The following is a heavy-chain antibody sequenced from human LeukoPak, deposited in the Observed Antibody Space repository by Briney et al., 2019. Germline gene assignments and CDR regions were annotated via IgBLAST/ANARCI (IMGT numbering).Heavy chain of an antibody. CDR2: ISYRSSPI. J-gene: IGHJ4*02. CDR1: GFTFSDCD. CDR3: ARAYPPLRTAAAGDQ. D-gene: IGHD6-13*01. Sequence: GGSLRLSCTASGFTFSDCDMSWVRQAPGKGLEWVPSISYRSSPIYYADSVKGRFTISRDNAKNSLYLQMDSLRAGDTAVYYCARAYPPLRTAAAGDQWGQGTLVTVSS. V-gene: IGHV3-21*01.